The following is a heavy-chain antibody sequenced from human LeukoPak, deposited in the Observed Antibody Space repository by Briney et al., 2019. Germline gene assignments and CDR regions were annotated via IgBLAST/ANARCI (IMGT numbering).Heavy chain of an antibody. CDR3: AREPDIVATFGY. V-gene: IGHV3-48*03. J-gene: IGHJ4*02. CDR2: ISSSGSTI. Sequence: GGSLRLSCAASGFTFSSYEMNWVRQAPGKGLEWVSYISSSGSTIYYAGSVKGRFTISRDNAKNSLYLQMNSLRAEDTAVYYCAREPDIVATFGYWGQGTLVTVSS. D-gene: IGHD5-12*01. CDR1: GFTFSSYE.